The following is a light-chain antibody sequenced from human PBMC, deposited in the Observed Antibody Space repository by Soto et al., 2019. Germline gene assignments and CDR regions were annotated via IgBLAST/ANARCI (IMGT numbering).Light chain of an antibody. V-gene: IGLV1-44*01. J-gene: IGLJ1*01. CDR1: ISNIGINT. Sequence: QSLLTQPASASGTPGQRVTISCSGSISNIGINTVNWYQQVPGTAPKLLIYTDNQRPSGVPDRFSGSKYGTSDSLAISGLQSEDEADYYCAAWDDSLNGLYVFGTWTKVTVL. CDR2: TDN. CDR3: AAWDDSLNGLYV.